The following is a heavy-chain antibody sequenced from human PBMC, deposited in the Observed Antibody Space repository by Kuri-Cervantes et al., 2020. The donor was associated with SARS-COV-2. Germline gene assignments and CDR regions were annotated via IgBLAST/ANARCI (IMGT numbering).Heavy chain of an antibody. CDR2: IKQDGSEK. J-gene: IGHJ2*01. Sequence: GESLKISCAASGFTFSSYWMSWVRQAPGKGLEWVANIKQDGSEKYYADSVKGRFTISRDNAKNSLYLQMNSLRAEDTAVYYCAREDITIFGVVKEYFDLWGRGTLVTVSS. CDR1: GFTFSSYW. D-gene: IGHD3-3*01. V-gene: IGHV3-7*01. CDR3: AREDITIFGVVKEYFDL.